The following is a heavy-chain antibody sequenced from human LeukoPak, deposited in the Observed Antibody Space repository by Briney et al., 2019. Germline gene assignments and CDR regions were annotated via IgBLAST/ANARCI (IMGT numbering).Heavy chain of an antibody. CDR3: ASQVGP. J-gene: IGHJ5*02. CDR1: GLTVSSNY. Sequence: PGGSLRLSCAASGLTVSSNYMSWIRQAPGKGLEWVSYISSSSSYTNYADSVKGRFTISRDNAKNSLYLQMNSLRAEDTAVYYCASQVGPWGQGTLVTVSS. CDR2: ISSSSSYT. V-gene: IGHV3-11*06.